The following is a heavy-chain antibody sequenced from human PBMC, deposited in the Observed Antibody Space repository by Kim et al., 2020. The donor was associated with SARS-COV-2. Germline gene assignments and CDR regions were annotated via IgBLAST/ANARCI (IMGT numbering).Heavy chain of an antibody. Sequence: GGSLRLSCAASGFTFGDYAMHWVRQAPGKGLEWVSGISWNSGSIGYADSVKGRFTISRDNAKDSLYLQMNSLRAEDTALYYCAKDRGSYYDFGSGPLYHYYYGGGGGKGTTVTVSS. V-gene: IGHV3-9*01. J-gene: IGHJ6*03. D-gene: IGHD3-3*01. CDR3: AKDRGSYYDFGSGPLYHYYYGGG. CDR1: GFTFGDYA. CDR2: ISWNSGSI.